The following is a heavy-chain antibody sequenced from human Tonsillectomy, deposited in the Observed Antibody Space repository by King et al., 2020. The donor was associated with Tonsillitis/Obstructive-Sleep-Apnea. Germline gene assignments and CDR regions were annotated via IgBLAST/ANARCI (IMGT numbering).Heavy chain of an antibody. Sequence: VQLVESGGGLIQPGGSLRLSCAASGFTFTTYAMSWVRQAPGKGLEWVSTISDSGSTYYADSVKGRFTISRDNSKNTLYLQMNSLRAEDTAVYYWAKGALGYCSSTSCLYYFDYWGQGTLVTVSS. V-gene: IGHV3-23*04. D-gene: IGHD2-2*01. CDR2: ISDSGST. CDR3: AKGALGYCSSTSCLYYFDY. CDR1: GFTFTTYA. J-gene: IGHJ4*02.